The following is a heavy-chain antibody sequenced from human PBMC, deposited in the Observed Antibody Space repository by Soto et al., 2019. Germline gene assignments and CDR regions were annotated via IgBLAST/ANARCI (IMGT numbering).Heavy chain of an antibody. Sequence: HLQLQESGSGLVKPSQTLSLTGAVSGGPISSGGYSWSWIRQPPGKGLEWIGYSDHSGSTYYNPSLKSRVTISLDRSKNQFSLKLSSVTAADTAVYYCSSGWYIDAGYYYGMDVWGQGTTVTVSS. CDR3: SSGWYIDAGYYYGMDV. D-gene: IGHD6-19*01. J-gene: IGHJ6*02. CDR2: SDHSGST. CDR1: GGPISSGGYS. V-gene: IGHV4-30-2*01.